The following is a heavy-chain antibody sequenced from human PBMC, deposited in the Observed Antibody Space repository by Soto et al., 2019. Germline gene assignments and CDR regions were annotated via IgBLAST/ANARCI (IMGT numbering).Heavy chain of an antibody. Sequence: QVQLVQSGAEVKTPGASVKVSCKASGYTFTSYDINWVRQATGQGLEWMGCMNPNSGNTGYAQKVQGRVIMTRNTSINTAYMELSSLRSEDTAVYYCARGSVNGYGEYYFDYWGQGTLVTVSS. J-gene: IGHJ4*02. CDR1: GYTFTSYD. CDR3: ARGSVNGYGEYYFDY. CDR2: MNPNSGNT. V-gene: IGHV1-8*01. D-gene: IGHD5-12*01.